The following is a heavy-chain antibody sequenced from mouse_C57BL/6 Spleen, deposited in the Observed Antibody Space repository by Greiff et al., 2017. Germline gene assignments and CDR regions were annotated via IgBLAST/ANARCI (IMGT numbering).Heavy chain of an antibody. V-gene: IGHV1-69*01. CDR1: GYTFTSYW. CDR2: IDPSDSYT. CDR3: ARGDYYGSPFAY. Sequence: QVQLQQPGAELVMPGASVKLSCKASGYTFTSYWMHWVKQRPGQGLAWIGEIDPSDSYTNSNQKFKGKSTLTVDKSSSTAYMQLSSVTSEDSAVYYCARGDYYGSPFAYWGQGTLVTVAA. J-gene: IGHJ3*01. D-gene: IGHD1-1*01.